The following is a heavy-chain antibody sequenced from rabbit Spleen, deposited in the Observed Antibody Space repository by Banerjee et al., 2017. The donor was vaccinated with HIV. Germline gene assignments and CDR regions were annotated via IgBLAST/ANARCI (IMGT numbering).Heavy chain of an antibody. D-gene: IGHD8-1*01. Sequence: QSLEESGGDLVKPGASLTLTCTASGVSFSSNHYMCWVRQAPGKGLEWVACTVGGRSTFTYFASWAKDRFTISKTSSTTVTLQMASLTVADTATYFCARDTGSSFSSYGTDLWGPGTPVTVS. V-gene: IGHV1S40*01. CDR1: GVSFSSNHY. CDR2: TVGGRSTFT. J-gene: IGHJ6*01. CDR3: ARDTGSSFSSYGTDL.